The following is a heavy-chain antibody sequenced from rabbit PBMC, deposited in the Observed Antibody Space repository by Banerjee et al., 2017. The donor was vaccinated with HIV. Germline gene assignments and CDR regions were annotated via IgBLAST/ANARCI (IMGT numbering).Heavy chain of an antibody. J-gene: IGHJ4*01. D-gene: IGHD4-1*01. CDR3: ARDLAGVIGWNFNL. Sequence: QEQLEESGGDLVKPEGSLTLTCKVSGFSLSSNDMSWVRQAPGKGLEWIACIYTGDGNTHYASWAKGRFTISKTSSTVDLKMTSLTAADTATYFCARDLAGVIGWNFNLWGQGTLVTVS. V-gene: IGHV1S45*01. CDR1: GFSLSSND. CDR2: IYTGDGNT.